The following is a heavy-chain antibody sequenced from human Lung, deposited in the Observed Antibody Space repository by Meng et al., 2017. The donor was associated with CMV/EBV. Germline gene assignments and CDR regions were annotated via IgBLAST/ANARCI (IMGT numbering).Heavy chain of an antibody. CDR3: AREGYCSSTTCSSYYYYGMDV. CDR1: GFTVRNNY. D-gene: IGHD2-2*01. Sequence: GEXXKISCAASGFTVRNNYMSWVRQAPGKGLEWVSVIYSDGYTYYADSVKGRFTISRDNSKDTLYLQMNSLRAEDTAVYYCAREGYCSSTTCSSYYYYGMDVWGQGTTVTVSS. J-gene: IGHJ6*02. CDR2: IYSDGYT. V-gene: IGHV3-53*01.